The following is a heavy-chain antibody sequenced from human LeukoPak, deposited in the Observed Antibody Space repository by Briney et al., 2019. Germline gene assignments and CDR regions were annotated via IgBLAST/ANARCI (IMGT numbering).Heavy chain of an antibody. D-gene: IGHD3-3*01. CDR2: ISYDGSNK. CDR3: ARDGYYDFWSGYPPYYYYYGMDV. V-gene: IGHV3-30-3*01. CDR1: GFTFSSYA. Sequence: GALRLSCAASGFTFSSYAMHWVRQAPGKGLEWVAVISYDGSNKYYADSVKGRFTISRDNSKNTLYLQMNSLRAEDTAVYYCARDGYYDFWSGYPPYYYYYGMDVWGQGTTVTVSS. J-gene: IGHJ6*02.